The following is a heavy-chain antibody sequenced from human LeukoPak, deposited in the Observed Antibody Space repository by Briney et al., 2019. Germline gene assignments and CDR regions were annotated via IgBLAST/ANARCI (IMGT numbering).Heavy chain of an antibody. Sequence: SQTLSLTCTVSGGSISSYYWSWIRQPPRKGLEWIRYIYYSWSTNYNPSLKSRITISLDTVKKQFSLKLSSVTAADTAVYYCARVGAPDGILTGYYNDYYYYGMDVWGQGTTVTVSS. D-gene: IGHD3-9*01. CDR2: IYYSWST. J-gene: IGHJ6*02. CDR3: ARVGAPDGILTGYYNDYYYYGMDV. V-gene: IGHV4-59*01. CDR1: GGSISSYY.